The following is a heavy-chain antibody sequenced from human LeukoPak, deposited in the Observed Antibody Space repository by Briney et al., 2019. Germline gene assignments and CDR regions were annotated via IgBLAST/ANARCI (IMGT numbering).Heavy chain of an antibody. CDR3: AKGGYSYDSSGHNYFDY. D-gene: IGHD3-22*01. V-gene: IGHV3-30*02. CDR2: IRYDGSNR. CDR1: GFSFSSYG. Sequence: GGSLRLSCAASGFSFSSYGLHWVRQAPGKGLEWVAFIRYDGSNRNYADSVKGRFTISRDNSRNTLYLQMNSLRAEDTAVYYCAKGGYSYDSSGHNYFDYWGQGTLVTVSS. J-gene: IGHJ4*02.